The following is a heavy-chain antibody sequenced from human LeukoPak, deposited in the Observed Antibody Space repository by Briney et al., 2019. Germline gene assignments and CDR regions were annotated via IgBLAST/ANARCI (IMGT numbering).Heavy chain of an antibody. V-gene: IGHV3-7*01. CDR1: GFTFSSYW. Sequence: PGGSLRLSCAASGFTFSSYWMSWVRQAPGKGLEWVANIKQDGSEKYYVDSVKGRFTISRDNAKNSLYLQMNSLRAEDTAVYYCAKEVRLRTIDYWGQGTLVTVSS. CDR3: AKEVRLRTIDY. D-gene: IGHD2-21*02. CDR2: IKQDGSEK. J-gene: IGHJ4*02.